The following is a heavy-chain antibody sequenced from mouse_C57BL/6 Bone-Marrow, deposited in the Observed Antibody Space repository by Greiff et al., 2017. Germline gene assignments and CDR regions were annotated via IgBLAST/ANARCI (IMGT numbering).Heavy chain of an antibody. CDR3: VRGYISVSAWFAY. V-gene: IGHV10-1*01. J-gene: IGHJ3*01. CDR1: GFSFNTYA. Sequence: EVKVVESGGGLVQPKGSLKLSCAASGFSFNTYAMNWVRQAPGKGLEWVARIRSKRNNYATYYADSVKYIFTISIDDSESMLYLQMNNFKTEDTAMYYCVRGYISVSAWFAYWGQGTLVTVSA. D-gene: IGHD3-2*02. CDR2: IRSKRNNYAT.